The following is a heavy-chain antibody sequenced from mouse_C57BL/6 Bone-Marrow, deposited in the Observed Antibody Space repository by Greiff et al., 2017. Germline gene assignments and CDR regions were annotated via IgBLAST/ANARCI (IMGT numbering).Heavy chain of an antibody. CDR3: ARVREFMVKVFAY. V-gene: IGHV1-19*01. CDR1: GYTFTDYY. CDR2: INPYNGGT. J-gene: IGHJ3*01. Sequence: VQLQQSGPVLVKPGASVKMSCKASGYTFTDYYMNWVKQSHGKSLEWIGVINPYNGGTSYNQKCKGKATLTVDKSASTAYMELNSLTSEDSAVYYCARVREFMVKVFAYCGQGTLVTVSA. D-gene: IGHD2-2*01.